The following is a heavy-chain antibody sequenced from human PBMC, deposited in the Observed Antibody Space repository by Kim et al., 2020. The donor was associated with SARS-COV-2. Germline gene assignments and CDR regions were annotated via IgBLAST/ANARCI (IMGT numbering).Heavy chain of an antibody. CDR2: ISGDGGST. V-gene: IGHV3-43*02. CDR1: GFTFDDYA. Sequence: GGSLRLSCAASGFTFDDYAMHWVRQAPGKGLEWVSLISGDGGSTYYVDSVKGRFTISRDNSKNSLYLQMNSLRTEDTALYYCAKDFDPSYYYDSSGYYTFDYWGQGTLVTVSS. J-gene: IGHJ4*02. CDR3: AKDFDPSYYYDSSGYYTFDY. D-gene: IGHD3-22*01.